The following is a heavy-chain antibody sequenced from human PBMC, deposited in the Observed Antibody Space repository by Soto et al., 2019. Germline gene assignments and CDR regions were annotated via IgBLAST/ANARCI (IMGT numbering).Heavy chain of an antibody. CDR1: GFTFSSYG. CDR2: ISYDGSNK. V-gene: IGHV3-30*18. CDR3: AKDITMIVVVGIDY. Sequence: LRLSCAASGFTFSSYGMHWVRQAPGKGLEWVAVISYDGSNKYYADSVKSRFTISRDNSKNTLYLQMNSLRAEDTAVYYCAKDITMIVVVGIDYWGQGTLVTVSS. J-gene: IGHJ4*02. D-gene: IGHD3-22*01.